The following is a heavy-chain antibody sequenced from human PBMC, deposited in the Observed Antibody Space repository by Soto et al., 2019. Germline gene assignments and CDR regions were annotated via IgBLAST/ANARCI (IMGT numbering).Heavy chain of an antibody. J-gene: IGHJ4*02. CDR1: GGSFSGYS. V-gene: IGHV4-34*01. CDR3: ARAPQIVAMGRPFDY. D-gene: IGHD5-12*01. CDR2: INHSGST. Sequence: SETLSLTCAVYGGSFSGYSWNWIRQPPGKGLEWIGEINHSGSTNYNPSLKSRVTISLDTSKNQFSLRLTSLTAADTAVYFCARAPQIVAMGRPFDYWGQGILVAVCS.